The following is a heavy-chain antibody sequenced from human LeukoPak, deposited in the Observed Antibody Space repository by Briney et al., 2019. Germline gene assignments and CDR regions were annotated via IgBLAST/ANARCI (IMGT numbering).Heavy chain of an antibody. V-gene: IGHV3-53*01. J-gene: IGHJ4*02. CDR1: GFTFSSNY. D-gene: IGHD4-17*01. Sequence: GGSLRLSYAASGFTFSSNYMSWVRQAPGKGLEWVSVIYSGGSTYYSDSVTGRFTISRDNSKNTLYLQMNSLRAEDTAVYYCARVRGDYPYYFDYWGQGTLVTVSS. CDR2: IYSGGST. CDR3: ARVRGDYPYYFDY.